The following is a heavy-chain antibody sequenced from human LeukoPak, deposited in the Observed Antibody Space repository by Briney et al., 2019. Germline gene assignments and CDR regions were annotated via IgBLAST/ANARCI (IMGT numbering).Heavy chain of an antibody. CDR1: GGSISSYY. CDR3: ARDALATIYKQQLGLGGWFDP. J-gene: IGHJ5*02. V-gene: IGHV4-59*12. CDR2: IYYSGST. D-gene: IGHD6-13*01. Sequence: NPSETLSLTCTVSGGSISSYYWSWIRQPPGKGLEWIGYIYYSGSTNYNPSLKSRVTISVDTSKNQFSLKLSSVTAADTAVYYCARDALATIYKQQLGLGGWFDPWGQGTLVTVSS.